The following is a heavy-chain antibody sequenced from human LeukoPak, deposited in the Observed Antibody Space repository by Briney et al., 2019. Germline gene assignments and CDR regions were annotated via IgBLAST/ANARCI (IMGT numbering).Heavy chain of an antibody. CDR1: GFTFSSYA. D-gene: IGHD2-15*01. V-gene: IGHV3-23*01. J-gene: IGHJ6*03. CDR2: ISGRGGST. Sequence: GGSLRLSCAASGFTFSSYAMSWVRQAPGKGLEWVPAISGRGGSTYYADSVKGRFTISRDNSKNTLYLQMNSLRAEDTAVYYCAKGSTKAYCSGGSCYRSIYYYMDVWGKGTTVTVSS. CDR3: AKGSTKAYCSGGSCYRSIYYYMDV.